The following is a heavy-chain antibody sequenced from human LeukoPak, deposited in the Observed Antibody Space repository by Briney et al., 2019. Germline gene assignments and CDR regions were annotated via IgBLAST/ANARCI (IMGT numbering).Heavy chain of an antibody. D-gene: IGHD6-19*01. J-gene: IGHJ5*02. V-gene: IGHV3-21*01. Sequence: GGSLRLSCAASGFTFSSYSMNWVRQAPGKGLEWVSSISSSSNYIYYADSVKGRFTISRDNAKSSLYLQMNSLRAEDTAVYYCARDPSSGWYLKGWFDPWGQGTLVTVSS. CDR2: ISSSSNYI. CDR3: ARDPSSGWYLKGWFDP. CDR1: GFTFSSYS.